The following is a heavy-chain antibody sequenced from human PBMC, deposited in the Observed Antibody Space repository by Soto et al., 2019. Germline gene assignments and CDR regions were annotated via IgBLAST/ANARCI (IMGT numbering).Heavy chain of an antibody. Sequence: PGGSLRLSCAASGFTFSTYWMSWVRQAPGKGLEWVANIKEDGSEKYYVDPVEGRFTISRDNAKNSLYLQMTSLRAEDTALYYCARGWGYFDSSGFPYLYAMDVWGQGTTVTVSS. D-gene: IGHD3-22*01. CDR1: GFTFSTYW. J-gene: IGHJ6*02. CDR3: ARGWGYFDSSGFPYLYAMDV. V-gene: IGHV3-7*01. CDR2: IKEDGSEK.